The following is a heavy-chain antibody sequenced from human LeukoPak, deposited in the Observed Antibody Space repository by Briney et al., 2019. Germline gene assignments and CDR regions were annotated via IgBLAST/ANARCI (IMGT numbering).Heavy chain of an antibody. CDR3: ARDGDIVVVPAAAPKYYFDY. D-gene: IGHD2-2*01. J-gene: IGHJ4*02. Sequence: ASVKVSCKASGYSFTSNYMHWVRQAPGQGLEWMGIINPSAGSTNYTQKFQGRVTMTRDMSTSTVYMELSSLRSEDTAVYYCARDGDIVVVPAAAPKYYFDYWGQGTLVTVSS. CDR1: GYSFTSNY. CDR2: INPSAGST. V-gene: IGHV1-46*01.